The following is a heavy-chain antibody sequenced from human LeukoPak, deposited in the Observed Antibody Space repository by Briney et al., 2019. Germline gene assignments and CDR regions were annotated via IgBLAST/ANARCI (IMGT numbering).Heavy chain of an antibody. CDR1: GYTLTELS. V-gene: IGHV1-24*01. Sequence: ASVKVSCKVSGYTLTELSMHWVRPAPGKGLEWMGGFDPEDGETIYAQKFQGRVTMTEDTSTDTAYMELSSLRSEDTAVYYCATELAAPYGMDVWGQGTTVTVSS. D-gene: IGHD2-15*01. J-gene: IGHJ6*02. CDR3: ATELAAPYGMDV. CDR2: FDPEDGET.